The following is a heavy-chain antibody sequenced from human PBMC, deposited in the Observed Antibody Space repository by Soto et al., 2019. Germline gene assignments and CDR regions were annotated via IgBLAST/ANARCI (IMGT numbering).Heavy chain of an antibody. CDR3: ARPATVAPPDAFQV. V-gene: IGHV4-39*01. Sequence: QVHLQESGPRLVEPSETLSLTCTVSGDSIRNSGHYWGWVRQPPGKGLEWIGSVYYSGTSYRKASHTSGLTMSEDTSKNQFTLKLTAVTAADTAIYYCARPATVAPPDAFQVWSQGALVTVSS. D-gene: IGHD6-19*01. J-gene: IGHJ3*01. CDR1: GDSIRNSGHY. CDR2: VYYSGTS.